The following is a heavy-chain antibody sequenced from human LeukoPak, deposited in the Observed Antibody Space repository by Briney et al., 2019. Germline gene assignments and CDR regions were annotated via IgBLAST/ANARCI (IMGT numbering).Heavy chain of an antibody. Sequence: PGGSLRLSCEVSGFTFSDYWMHWVRQAPGKGLEWVAFIEYDGTDTHFADSVRGRFTISRDNSEDTLYLQIITLRAVDTAVYYCARNRLRATATYMDVWGKGTTVTVSS. V-gene: IGHV3-30*02. D-gene: IGHD2-15*01. J-gene: IGHJ6*04. CDR3: ARNRLRATATYMDV. CDR2: IEYDGTDT. CDR1: GFTFSDYW.